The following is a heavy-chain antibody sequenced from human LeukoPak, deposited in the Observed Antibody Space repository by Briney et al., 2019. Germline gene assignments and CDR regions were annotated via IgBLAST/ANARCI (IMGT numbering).Heavy chain of an antibody. D-gene: IGHD5-24*01. Sequence: ASVKVSCKASGYTLTDYYMHWVRQAPGQGLEWMGRINPNSGGTNYAQKFQGRVTMTRDTSISTVYMELSRLRSDDTAVYYCARAEGRWLQFEETDAFDIWGQGTMVTVSS. J-gene: IGHJ3*02. CDR3: ARAEGRWLQFEETDAFDI. CDR2: INPNSGGT. V-gene: IGHV1-2*06. CDR1: GYTLTDYY.